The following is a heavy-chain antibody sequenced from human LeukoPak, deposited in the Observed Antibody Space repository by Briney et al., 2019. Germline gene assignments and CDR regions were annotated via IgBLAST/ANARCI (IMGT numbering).Heavy chain of an antibody. D-gene: IGHD3-16*01. Sequence: SETLSLTCTVSGGSISSYYWSWVRQPPGRGLEWIGYIYYSGSTNYNPSLKSRVTISVDTSKNQFSLKLSSVTAADTAVYYCARGWGYFDYWGQGTLVTVSS. J-gene: IGHJ4*02. CDR2: IYYSGST. CDR3: ARGWGYFDY. CDR1: GGSISSYY. V-gene: IGHV4-59*08.